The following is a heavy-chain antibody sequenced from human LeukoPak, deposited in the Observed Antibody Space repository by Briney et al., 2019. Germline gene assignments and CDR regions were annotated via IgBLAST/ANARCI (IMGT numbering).Heavy chain of an antibody. V-gene: IGHV1-46*01. CDR1: GYTFTTDY. Sequence: ASVKVSCKASGYTFTTDYIHWVRQAPGQGLEWMGIINPSGGSTTYAQKFQGRVIMTGDTSTSTVYMELRSLRSEDTAVYYCARSDDYGDYGQRKAIDIWGQGTMVTVSS. D-gene: IGHD4-17*01. J-gene: IGHJ3*02. CDR2: INPSGGST. CDR3: ARSDDYGDYGQRKAIDI.